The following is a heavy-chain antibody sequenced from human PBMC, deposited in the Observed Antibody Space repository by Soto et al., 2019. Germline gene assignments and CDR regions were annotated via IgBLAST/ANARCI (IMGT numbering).Heavy chain of an antibody. J-gene: IGHJ5*02. CDR2: IYYSGST. D-gene: IGHD3-3*01. CDR3: ARHWRTGYSTVFGVVMRWFDP. Sequence: SETLSLTCTATGDSITSTDYYWGWIRQPPGKGLEWVASIYYSGSTYHNPSLKSRVTISVDTSKNQFSLKVTSVTAADTAVYYCARHWRTGYSTVFGVVMRWFDPWGQGTLVTVSS. CDR1: GDSITSTDYY. V-gene: IGHV4-39*01.